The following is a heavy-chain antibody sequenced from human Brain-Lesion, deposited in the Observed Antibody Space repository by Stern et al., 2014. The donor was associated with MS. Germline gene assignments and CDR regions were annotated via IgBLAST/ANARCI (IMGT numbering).Heavy chain of an antibody. D-gene: IGHD3-10*01. Sequence: MQLVQSGGGLVKPGGSLRLSCAASGFIFSDYYMSWIRQAPGKGLEWVSYIGGSGDSIYYADSVKGRFTISRDNAKNSLYLQMNSLRAEDTAVYYCARGPRRYYGSESPNTYYYGMDVWGQGTTVTVSS. CDR1: GFIFSDYY. CDR2: IGGSGDSI. V-gene: IGHV3-11*01. J-gene: IGHJ6*02. CDR3: ARGPRRYYGSESPNTYYYGMDV.